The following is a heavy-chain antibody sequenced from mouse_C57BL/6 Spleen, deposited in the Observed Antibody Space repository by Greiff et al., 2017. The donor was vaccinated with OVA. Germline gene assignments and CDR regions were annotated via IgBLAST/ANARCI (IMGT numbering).Heavy chain of an antibody. CDR3: ARDWDKKAWFAY. Sequence: QVQLQQSGAELARPGASVKMSCKASGYTFTSYTMHCVKQRPGQGLEWIGYINPSSGYTKYNQKFKDKATLTADKSSSTAYMQLSSLTSEDSAVYYCARDWDKKAWFAYWGQGTLVTVSA. D-gene: IGHD4-1*01. CDR1: GYTFTSYT. CDR2: INPSSGYT. J-gene: IGHJ3*01. V-gene: IGHV1-4*01.